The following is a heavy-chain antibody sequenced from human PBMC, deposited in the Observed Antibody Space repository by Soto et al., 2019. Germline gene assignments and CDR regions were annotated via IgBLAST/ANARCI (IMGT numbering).Heavy chain of an antibody. V-gene: IGHV3-30*18. CDR2: ISYDGSNK. CDR1: GFTFSSYG. Sequence: SLRLSCAASGFTFSSYGMHWVRQAPGKGLEWVAVISYDGSNKYYADSVKGRFTISRDNSKNTLYLQMNSLRAEDTAVYYCANLMVAFDDWGQGTLVTVSS. CDR3: ANLMVAFDD. J-gene: IGHJ5*02. D-gene: IGHD3-10*01.